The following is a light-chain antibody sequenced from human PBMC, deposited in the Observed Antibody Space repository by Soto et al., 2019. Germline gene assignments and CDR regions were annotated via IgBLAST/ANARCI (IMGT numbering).Light chain of an antibody. CDR2: DVS. Sequence: QSALTQPASVSGSPGQTITISCTGTSSDVGGYNYVSWYQQHPGKATQVMIVDVSRRPAGVSNRFSGSKSGNTASRTISGLQGEEEDDYCCSSYTSISTKVVFGGGTKLTVL. J-gene: IGLJ3*02. CDR3: SSYTSISTKVV. V-gene: IGLV2-14*03. CDR1: SSDVGGYNY.